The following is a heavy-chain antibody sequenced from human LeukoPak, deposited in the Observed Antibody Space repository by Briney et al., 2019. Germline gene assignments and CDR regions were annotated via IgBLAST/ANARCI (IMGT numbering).Heavy chain of an antibody. CDR3: ARGPRARVACSSTSCYTPFDY. Sequence: SETLSLTCAVSGGSISSGGYSWSWIRQPPGKGLEWIGYIYHSGSTYYNPSLKSRVTISVDRSKNQFSLKLSSVTAADTAVYYCARGPRARVACSSTSCYTPFDYWGQGTLVTVSS. V-gene: IGHV4-30-2*01. CDR1: GGSISSGGYS. J-gene: IGHJ4*02. D-gene: IGHD2-2*02. CDR2: IYHSGST.